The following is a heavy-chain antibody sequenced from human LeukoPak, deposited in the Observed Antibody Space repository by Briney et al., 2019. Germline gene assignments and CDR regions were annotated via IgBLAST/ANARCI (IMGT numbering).Heavy chain of an antibody. CDR3: ARGGAGTYYKRDGWFDP. CDR1: GYTFNSYD. D-gene: IGHD3-10*01. V-gene: IGHV1-8*01. Sequence: ASVKVSCKASGYTFNSYDINWVRQATGQGLEWMGWMNPNTGNTGYGERFQGRVTMTRDNSISTAYMELNSLTSEDTAVYYCARGGAGTYYKRDGWFDPWGQGTLVTVSS. CDR2: MNPNTGNT. J-gene: IGHJ5*02.